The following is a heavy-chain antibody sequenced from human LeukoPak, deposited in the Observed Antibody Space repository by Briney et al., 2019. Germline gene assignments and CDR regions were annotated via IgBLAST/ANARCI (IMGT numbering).Heavy chain of an antibody. V-gene: IGHV3-23*01. J-gene: IGHJ3*02. CDR3: AGMNGGGSYQTSPAVAFDI. Sequence: GGSLRLSCAASGFTFSSYGMSWVRQAPGKGLEWVSAISGSGGSTYYADSVKGRFTISRDNSKNTLYLQMNSLRAEDTAVYYCAGMNGGGSYQTSPAVAFDIWGQGTMVTVSS. D-gene: IGHD1-26*01. CDR2: ISGSGGST. CDR1: GFTFSSYG.